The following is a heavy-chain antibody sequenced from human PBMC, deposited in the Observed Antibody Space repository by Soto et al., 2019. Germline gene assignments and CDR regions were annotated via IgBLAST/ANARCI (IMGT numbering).Heavy chain of an antibody. V-gene: IGHV4-4*07. CDR3: ARDRATYYYDSSGYFDY. CDR2: IYTSGST. D-gene: IGHD3-22*01. CDR1: GGSISSYY. J-gene: IGHJ4*02. Sequence: SETLSLTCTVSGGSISSYYWSWIRQPAGKGLEWIGRIYTSGSTNYNPSLKSRVTMSVDTSKNQFSLKLSSVTAADTAVYYCARDRATYYYDSSGYFDYWGQGTLVTVSS.